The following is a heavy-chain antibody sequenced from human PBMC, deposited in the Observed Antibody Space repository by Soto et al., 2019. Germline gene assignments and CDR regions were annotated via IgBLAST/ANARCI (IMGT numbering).Heavy chain of an antibody. D-gene: IGHD1-1*01. V-gene: IGHV3-30-3*01. CDR3: ARERGEGGVNWNVYYYYYGMDV. CDR2: ISYDGSNK. CDR1: GFTFSSYA. J-gene: IGHJ6*02. Sequence: QVQLVESGGDVVQPGRSLRLSCAASGFTFSSYAMHWVRQAPGKGLEWVAVISYDGSNKYYADSVKGRFTISRDNSKNTLYLQMNSLRAEDTAVYYCARERGEGGVNWNVYYYYYGMDVWGQGTTVTVSS.